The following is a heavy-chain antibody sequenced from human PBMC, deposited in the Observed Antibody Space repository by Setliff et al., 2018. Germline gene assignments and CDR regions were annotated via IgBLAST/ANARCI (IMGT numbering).Heavy chain of an antibody. J-gene: IGHJ6*03. D-gene: IGHD6-6*01. CDR3: AREGVDSRSSTDYRYYMGV. CDR2: IIPIFGTT. Sequence: SVKVSCKASGGTFNSYAISWVRQAPGQGLEWMGGIIPIFGTTNYAQKFQGRATIITDESTSTAYMELSSLRSEDTAVYYCAREGVDSRSSTDYRYYMGVWGKGTTVTVSS. V-gene: IGHV1-69*05. CDR1: GGTFNSYA.